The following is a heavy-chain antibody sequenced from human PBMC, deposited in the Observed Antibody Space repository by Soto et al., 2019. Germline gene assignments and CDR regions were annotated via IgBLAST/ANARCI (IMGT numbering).Heavy chain of an antibody. CDR2: ISYDGSNK. CDR3: AKGATTVTTSYYYYGMDV. D-gene: IGHD4-17*01. Sequence: GGSLRLSCAASGFTFSSYGMHWVRQAPGKGLEWVAVISYDGSNKYYADSVKGRFTISRDNSKNTLYLQMNSLRAEDTAVYYCAKGATTVTTSYYYYGMDVWGQGTTVTVSS. CDR1: GFTFSSYG. V-gene: IGHV3-30*18. J-gene: IGHJ6*02.